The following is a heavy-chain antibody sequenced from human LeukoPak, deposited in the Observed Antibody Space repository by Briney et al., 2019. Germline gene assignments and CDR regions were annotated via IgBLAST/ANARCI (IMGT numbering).Heavy chain of an antibody. V-gene: IGHV1-8*02. J-gene: IGHJ4*02. Sequence: GASVKVSCKASGGTFSSYAISWVRQAPGQGLEWMGWMNPNSGNTGYAQKFQGRVTMTRNTSISTAYMELSSLRSEDTAVYYCARGRIADYWGQGTLVTVSS. D-gene: IGHD6-13*01. CDR1: GGTFSSYA. CDR2: MNPNSGNT. CDR3: ARGRIADY.